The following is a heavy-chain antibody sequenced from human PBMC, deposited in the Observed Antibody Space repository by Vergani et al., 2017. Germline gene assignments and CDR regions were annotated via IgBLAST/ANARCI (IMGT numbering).Heavy chain of an antibody. Sequence: EVQLVESGGGLVQPGRSLRLSCAASGFTFDDYAMHWVRQAPGKGLAWVSGINLNSDSIAYADSVKGRFTIARGNAKNSLYLQMNSLRAEVTALYYCVQDISASGNYWYFDLWGRGTLGTVSS. V-gene: IGHV3-9*01. CDR3: VQDISASGNYWYFDL. D-gene: IGHD6-13*01. CDR1: GFTFDDYA. J-gene: IGHJ2*01. CDR2: INLNSDSI.